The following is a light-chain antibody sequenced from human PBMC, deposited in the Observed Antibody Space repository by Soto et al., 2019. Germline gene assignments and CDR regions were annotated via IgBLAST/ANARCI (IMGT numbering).Light chain of an antibody. CDR3: SSYTSSTTDV. V-gene: IGLV2-14*01. J-gene: IGLJ1*01. Sequence: QSALTQPASVSGSPGQSITISCTGTSSDVGDYNYVSWYQQYPGKVPKLIIYEVNYRPSGVSDRFSGSKSGNTASLTISGLQAEDEADYYCSSYTSSTTDVFGTGTQLTVL. CDR1: SSDVGDYNY. CDR2: EVN.